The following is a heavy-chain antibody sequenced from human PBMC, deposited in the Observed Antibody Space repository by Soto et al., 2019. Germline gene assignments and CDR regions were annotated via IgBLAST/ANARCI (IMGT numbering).Heavy chain of an antibody. CDR1: GFTLRSYA. D-gene: IGHD1-20*01. J-gene: IGHJ4*02. Sequence: GGSLRLSCEASGFTLRSYAMAWIRQAPGKGLEWVSLISANDVGTYYAESVKTRFTISTDQSRNTVYLQMDSLRADDTAIYYCAKAKNDYNWDNRPPFDYWGQGTLVTVSS. V-gene: IGHV3-23*01. CDR3: AKAKNDYNWDNRPPFDY. CDR2: ISANDVGT.